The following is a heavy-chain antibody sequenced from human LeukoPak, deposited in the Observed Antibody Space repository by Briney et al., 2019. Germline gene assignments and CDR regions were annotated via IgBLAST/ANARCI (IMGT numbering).Heavy chain of an antibody. CDR2: IRYDGSNK. V-gene: IGHV3-30*02. D-gene: IGHD2/OR15-2a*01. CDR3: AKEPHYQYFFDS. CDR1: GFTFSSYG. J-gene: IGHJ4*02. Sequence: GGSLRLSCAASGFTFSSYGMHWVRQAPGKGLEWVAFIRYDGSNKYYADSVKGRFTISRDNSKNTLYLQTNSLRAEDTAVYYGAKEPHYQYFFDSWAQGPRVPVSS.